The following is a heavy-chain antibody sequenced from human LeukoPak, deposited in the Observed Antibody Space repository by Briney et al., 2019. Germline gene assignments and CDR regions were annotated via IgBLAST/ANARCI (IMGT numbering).Heavy chain of an antibody. V-gene: IGHV3-15*01. CDR2: IRSKPDGGTT. D-gene: IGHD3-3*01. Sequence: PGGTLSLSCAASGFTYKNYAMSWVRQAPGKGREWGGGIRSKPDGGTTDYAVSVQGRFTISRDDSKNTLYLQMSSLKTEDTAVYYCAKHIYGVVSIQQWGQGTLVPVSS. J-gene: IGHJ1*01. CDR3: AKHIYGVVSIQQ. CDR1: GFTYKNYA.